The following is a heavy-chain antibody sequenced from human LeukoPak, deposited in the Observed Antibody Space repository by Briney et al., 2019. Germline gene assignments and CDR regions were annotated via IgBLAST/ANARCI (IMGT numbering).Heavy chain of an antibody. CDR1: GFTFSSYG. Sequence: GGSLRLSCAASGFTFSSYGMSCVRQAPGKGLEWVSTISGSGGSTYYADSVKGRFTISRDNSKNTLYLQMNSLRAEDTAVYYCAKAGEVGATYYFDYWGQGTLVTVSS. CDR3: AKAGEVGATYYFDY. J-gene: IGHJ4*02. CDR2: ISGSGGST. V-gene: IGHV3-23*01. D-gene: IGHD1-26*01.